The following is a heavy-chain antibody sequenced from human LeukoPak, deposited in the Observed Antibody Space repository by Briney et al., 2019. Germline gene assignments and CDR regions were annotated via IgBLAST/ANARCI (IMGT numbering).Heavy chain of an antibody. J-gene: IGHJ4*02. D-gene: IGHD3-10*01. Sequence: GGSLRLSCAASGFTFSSYAMSWVRQAPGKGLEWVSAISGGGGSTYYADSVKGRFTISRDNSKNTLYLQMNSLRAEDTAVYYCAKAVPYYYGSRHFDYWGQGTLVTVSS. CDR3: AKAVPYYYGSRHFDY. CDR2: ISGGGGST. V-gene: IGHV3-23*01. CDR1: GFTFSSYA.